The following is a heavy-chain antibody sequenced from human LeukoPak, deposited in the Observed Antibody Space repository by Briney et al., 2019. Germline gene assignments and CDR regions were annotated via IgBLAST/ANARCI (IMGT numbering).Heavy chain of an antibody. D-gene: IGHD1-26*01. CDR3: TKREGPMSGSYDYFDP. CDR2: IHSNGYT. V-gene: IGHV4-4*09. J-gene: IGHJ5*02. Sequence: SETLSITCTVSGGSISGYYWSWIRQPQGQGLEWIAYIHSNGYTNYNPSLKSRVTISVDTSKNQFSLKVTSVTAADTAMYYCTKREGPMSGSYDYFDPWGQGTLVTVS. CDR1: GGSISGYY.